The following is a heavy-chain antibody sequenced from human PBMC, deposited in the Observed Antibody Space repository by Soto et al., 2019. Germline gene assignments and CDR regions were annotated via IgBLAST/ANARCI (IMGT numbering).Heavy chain of an antibody. V-gene: IGHV3-23*01. D-gene: IGHD5-12*01. Sequence: EVQLLESGGDLVQPGGSLRLSCAVSRFTFSSYGMNWVRQAPGKGLEWVSSISDDGDSTYYADCVKGRFTISRDNSKNTLYLQMNSLRAEDTAVYYCAKRSGYQEAAYLDYWGQGTLVTVSS. J-gene: IGHJ4*02. CDR3: AKRSGYQEAAYLDY. CDR1: RFTFSSYG. CDR2: ISDDGDST.